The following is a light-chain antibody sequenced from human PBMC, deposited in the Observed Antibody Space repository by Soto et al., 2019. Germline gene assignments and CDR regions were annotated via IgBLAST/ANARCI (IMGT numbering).Light chain of an antibody. V-gene: IGLV2-8*01. Sequence: QSALTQPPSASGSPGQSVTISCTGTSSDVGGYNYVSWYQQHPGKVPKLMIYEVTKRPSGVPDRFSGSKSGNTASLTVSGLQAEDEADNYCSSYAGSNILVFGGGTKLTVL. CDR3: SSYAGSNILV. CDR2: EVT. CDR1: SSDVGGYNY. J-gene: IGLJ3*02.